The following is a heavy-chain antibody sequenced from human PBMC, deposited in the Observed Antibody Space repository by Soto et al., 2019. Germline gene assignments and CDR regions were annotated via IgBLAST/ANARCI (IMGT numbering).Heavy chain of an antibody. D-gene: IGHD1-26*01. Sequence: QVQLVQSGAEVKKPGASVKVSCKASGYTFTSYGVSWVRQAPGQGLARMGWISANNGNTNYAQKLQGRVTMTTDTTTSTAYLDLRSLRSDDTALYYCARDRGSYALDYWGQGTLVTVSS. CDR3: ARDRGSYALDY. CDR2: ISANNGNT. V-gene: IGHV1-18*01. J-gene: IGHJ4*02. CDR1: GYTFTSYG.